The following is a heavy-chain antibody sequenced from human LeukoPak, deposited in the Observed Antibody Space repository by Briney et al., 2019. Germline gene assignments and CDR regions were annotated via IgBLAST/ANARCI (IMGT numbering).Heavy chain of an antibody. Sequence: GGSLRLSCAASGFTFSGYYMSWIRQAPGKGLEWVSYISGSTSYTNYADSVKGRFTISRDNAKNSLYLQMNSLRAEDTAVYYCARDRSWGSGYNYGMDVWGQGTTVTVSS. D-gene: IGHD2-15*01. CDR3: ARDRSWGSGYNYGMDV. J-gene: IGHJ6*02. CDR1: GFTFSGYY. V-gene: IGHV3-11*05. CDR2: ISGSTSYT.